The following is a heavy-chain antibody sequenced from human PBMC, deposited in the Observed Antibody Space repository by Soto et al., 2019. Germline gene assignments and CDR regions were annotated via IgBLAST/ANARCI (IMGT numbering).Heavy chain of an antibody. Sequence: PSQTLSLTCPISGDSVSSNSAAWNWIRQSPSRGLEWLGRTYYRSKWYNDYAVSVKSRITINPDTSKNQFSLQLNSVTPEDTAVYYCARADPRRITMVRGVIIVYWFDPWGQGTLVTVSS. D-gene: IGHD3-10*01. CDR2: TYYRSKWYN. CDR1: GDSVSSNSAA. V-gene: IGHV6-1*01. J-gene: IGHJ5*02. CDR3: ARADPRRITMVRGVIIVYWFDP.